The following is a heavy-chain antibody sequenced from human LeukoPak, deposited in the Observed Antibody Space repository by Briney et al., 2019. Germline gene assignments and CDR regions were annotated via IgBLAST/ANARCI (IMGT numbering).Heavy chain of an antibody. CDR3: ARAELGAVDY. D-gene: IGHD1-26*01. Sequence: ASVKVSCKASGYTFTNYYIHWVRQAPGQGLEWMGIINPSSGSTNYAQKLQGRVTMTTDTSTSTAYMELRSLRSDDTAVYYCARAELGAVDYWGQGTLVTVSS. CDR1: GYTFTNYY. J-gene: IGHJ4*02. CDR2: INPSSGST. V-gene: IGHV1-46*01.